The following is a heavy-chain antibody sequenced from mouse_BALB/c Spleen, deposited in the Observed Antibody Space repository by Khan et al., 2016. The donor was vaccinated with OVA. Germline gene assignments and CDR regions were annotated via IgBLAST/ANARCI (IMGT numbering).Heavy chain of an antibody. CDR2: LWSGGST. J-gene: IGHJ3*01. D-gene: IGHD2-4*01. V-gene: IGHV2-2*02. CDR1: GFSLTTYG. CDR3: ARNYDYDEGLAY. Sequence: QVQLKQSGPGLVQPSQSLSITCPVSGFSLTTYGVHWVRQSPGKGLAWLGVLWSGGSTDYNAAFISRLSISKDNSKSHVFFKMNSLQVNDTAIYYCARNYDYDEGLAYWGQGTLVTVSA.